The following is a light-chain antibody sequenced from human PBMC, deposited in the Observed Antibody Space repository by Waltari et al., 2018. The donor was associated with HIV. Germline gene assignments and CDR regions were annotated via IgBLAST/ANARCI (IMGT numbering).Light chain of an antibody. CDR3: QQSYSTPLT. V-gene: IGKV1-39*01. Sequence: DIQMTQSPSSLSASIGDRVIMTCRASQSISSNLSWFQQRPGKAPKLLIYAASSLQSGVPSRFSGSGSGTDFSLTISSLQPEDFATYYCQQSYSTPLTFGPGTKVDIK. CDR2: AAS. CDR1: QSISSN. J-gene: IGKJ3*01.